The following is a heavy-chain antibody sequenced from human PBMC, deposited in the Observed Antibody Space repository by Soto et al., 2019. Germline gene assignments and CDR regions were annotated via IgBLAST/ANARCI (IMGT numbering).Heavy chain of an antibody. V-gene: IGHV3-66*01. Sequence: EVQLVESGGGLVQPGGSQRLSCAASGFTVSSNYMTWVRQAPGKGLEWVSFIYGGGSTYYADSVKGRFTISRDNSKNMLFLQMNSLEAEDAAVYYCARAIRRGGLYSYYYYMDVWGKGTTVTVSS. CDR3: ARAIRRGGLYSYYYYMDV. J-gene: IGHJ6*03. CDR1: GFTVSSNY. CDR2: IYGGGST. D-gene: IGHD5-12*01.